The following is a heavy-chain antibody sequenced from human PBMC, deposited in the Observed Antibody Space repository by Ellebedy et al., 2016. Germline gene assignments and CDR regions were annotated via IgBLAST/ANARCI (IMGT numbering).Heavy chain of an antibody. CDR2: IYVYTGTS. CDR1: SDSFDDISYY. CDR3: TRMGARSPFSPIDR. D-gene: IGHD3-3*02. J-gene: IGHJ4*02. Sequence: SETLSLTCSVSSDSFDDISYYWGWIRQTPGKGLEWIGNIYVYTGTSNYNPSLESRVTILLDMSKKQFSLKLSSVTAADTATYYCTRMGARSPFSPIDRWGPGTLVTVSS. V-gene: IGHV4-39*01.